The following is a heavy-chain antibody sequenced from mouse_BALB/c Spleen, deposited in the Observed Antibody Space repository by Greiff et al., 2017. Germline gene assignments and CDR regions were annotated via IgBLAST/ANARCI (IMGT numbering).Heavy chain of an antibody. D-gene: IGHD4-1*01. V-gene: IGHV6-6*02. CDR1: GFTFSNYW. Sequence: EVQLQESGGGLVQPGGSMKLSCVASGFTFSNYWMNWVRQSPEKGLEWVAEIRLKSNNYATHYAESVKGRLTISRDDSKSSVYLQMNKLRAEDTGIYYCTREWDDDYWGQGTTLTVSS. J-gene: IGHJ2*01. CDR2: IRLKSNNYAT. CDR3: TREWDDDY.